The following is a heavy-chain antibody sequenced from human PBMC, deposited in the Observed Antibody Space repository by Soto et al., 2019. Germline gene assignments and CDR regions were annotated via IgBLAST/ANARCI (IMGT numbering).Heavy chain of an antibody. CDR2: IIPLFGTA. Sequence: GASVKVSGKASGGTFSSYAISWVRQAPGQGLEWMGGIIPLFGTANYAQRFQGRVTITADKSTSTAYMELSSLRSEDTAVYYCAREGTGSSSWYYYYGMDVWGQGTTVTVSS. CDR3: AREGTGSSSWYYYYGMDV. V-gene: IGHV1-69*06. CDR1: GGTFSSYA. D-gene: IGHD6-13*01. J-gene: IGHJ6*02.